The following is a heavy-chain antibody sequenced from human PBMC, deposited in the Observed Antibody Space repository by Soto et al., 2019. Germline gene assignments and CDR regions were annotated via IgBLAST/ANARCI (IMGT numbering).Heavy chain of an antibody. J-gene: IGHJ4*02. CDR3: ARDRAVVVAAG. V-gene: IGHV3-7*01. CDR1: GFTFSSYW. D-gene: IGHD2-15*01. Sequence: GGSLRLSCAASGFTFSSYWMSWVRQAPGKGLGWVANIKQDGSEKYYVDSVKGRFTISRDNAKNSLYLQMNSLRAEDTAVYYCARDRAVVVAAGWGQGTLVTVSS. CDR2: IKQDGSEK.